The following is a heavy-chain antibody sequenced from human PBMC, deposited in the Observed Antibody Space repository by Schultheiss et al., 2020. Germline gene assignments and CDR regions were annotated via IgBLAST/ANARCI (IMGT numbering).Heavy chain of an antibody. CDR3: AKDLGFSGWSFRGFDYYYGMDV. CDR2: IKSKTDGGTT. V-gene: IGHV3-15*01. Sequence: CGSLRLSCAASGFTFSNSLMSWVRQAPGKGLEWVGRIKSKTDGGTTDYAAPVKGRFTISRDDSKNTLYLQMNSLRAEDTAVYYCAKDLGFSGWSFRGFDYYYGMDVWGQGTTVTVSS. CDR1: GFTFSNSL. D-gene: IGHD6-19*01. J-gene: IGHJ6*02.